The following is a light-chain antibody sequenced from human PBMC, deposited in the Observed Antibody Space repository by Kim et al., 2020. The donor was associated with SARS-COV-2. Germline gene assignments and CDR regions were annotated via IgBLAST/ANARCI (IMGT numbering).Light chain of an antibody. CDR1: QRINTW. CDR2: KAS. Sequence: DIQMTQSPSTLSASVGDRVTITCRASQRINTWLAWYQQKPGKAPKVLIYKASSLKSGVPSRFSGSGSGTEFTLTISSLQPDDFATYYCQQYYSHSPYTFGQGTKLEI. J-gene: IGKJ2*01. CDR3: QQYYSHSPYT. V-gene: IGKV1-5*03.